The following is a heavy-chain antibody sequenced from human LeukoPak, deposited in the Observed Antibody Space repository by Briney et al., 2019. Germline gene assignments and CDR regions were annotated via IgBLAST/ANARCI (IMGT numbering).Heavy chain of an antibody. V-gene: IGHV3-48*03. Sequence: GGSLRLSCAASGFTFSSYEMNWVRQAPGKGLEWVSYTSNTGTTINYADSVKGRFTISRGNAKKSLYLQMNSLRVEDTAVYYCARKTGSTIQYGSGIFDYWGQGTLVTVSS. D-gene: IGHD3-10*01. CDR2: TSNTGTTI. J-gene: IGHJ4*02. CDR1: GFTFSSYE. CDR3: ARKTGSTIQYGSGIFDY.